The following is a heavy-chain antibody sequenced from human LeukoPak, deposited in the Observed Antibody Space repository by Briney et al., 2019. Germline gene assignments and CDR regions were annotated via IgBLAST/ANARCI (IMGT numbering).Heavy chain of an antibody. J-gene: IGHJ4*02. D-gene: IGHD3-9*01. CDR2: TYYRSKWYN. CDR1: GDSVSSNNGA. CDR3: ARDVGTTGWHTFDY. V-gene: IGHV6-1*01. Sequence: SQTLSLTCAISGDSVSSNNGAWNWIRQSPSRGLEWLGRTYYRSKWYNDYAESLVSRITISPVTSKNQFSLQLYSVTPEDTAVYYCARDVGTTGWHTFDYWGQGTLVTVSS.